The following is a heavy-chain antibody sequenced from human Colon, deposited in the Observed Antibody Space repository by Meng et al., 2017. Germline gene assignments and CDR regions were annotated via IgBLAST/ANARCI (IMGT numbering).Heavy chain of an antibody. CDR3: AKATDYCTNGVCHPNFDY. D-gene: IGHD2-8*01. V-gene: IGHV3-23*01. J-gene: IGHJ4*02. CDR1: GFTFSSYA. CDR2: ISGRGGST. Sequence: GESLKISCAASGFTFSSYAMSWVRQAPGKGLEWVSAISGRGGSTYYADSVKGRFTISRDNSKNTLYLQMNSLRAEDTAVYYCAKATDYCTNGVCHPNFDYWGQGTLVTVSS.